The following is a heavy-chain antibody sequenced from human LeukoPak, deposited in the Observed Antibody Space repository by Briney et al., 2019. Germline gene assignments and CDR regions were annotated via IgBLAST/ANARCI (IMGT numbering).Heavy chain of an antibody. V-gene: IGHV3-7*01. CDR1: GFTFSTYW. CDR2: IKHDGSEK. Sequence: GSSLRLSCAASGFTFSTYWTSWLRQAPGKGLEWVANIKHDGSEKHYVDSVKGRFTISRDNAQNSLYLQMSSLRAEDTAVYYCARDTFLDGGYYNYYFDYWGQGTLVTVSS. CDR3: ARDTFLDGGYYNYYFDY. J-gene: IGHJ4*02. D-gene: IGHD1-26*01.